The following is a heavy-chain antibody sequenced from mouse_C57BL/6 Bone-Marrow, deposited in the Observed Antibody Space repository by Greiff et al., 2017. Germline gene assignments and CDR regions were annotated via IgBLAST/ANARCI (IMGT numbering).Heavy chain of an antibody. CDR1: GFTFSDYG. D-gene: IGHD1-1*01. Sequence: EVQRVESGGGLVKPGGSLTLSCAASGFTFSDYGMHWVRQAPEKGLEWVAYISSGSSTIYYADTVKGRFTISRDNAKNTLFLQMTSLRSEDTAMYYCARDYYGHYYAMDYWGQGTSVTVSA. J-gene: IGHJ4*01. CDR3: ARDYYGHYYAMDY. V-gene: IGHV5-17*01. CDR2: ISSGSSTI.